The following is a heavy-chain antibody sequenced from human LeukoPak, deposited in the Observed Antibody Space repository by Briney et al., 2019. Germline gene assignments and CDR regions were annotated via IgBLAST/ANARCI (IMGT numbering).Heavy chain of an antibody. D-gene: IGHD6-19*01. CDR3: AKARGSGWYHFDY. CDR1: GFTFSIYA. J-gene: IGHJ4*02. V-gene: IGHV3-23*01. CDR2: LNEDGGYT. Sequence: PGGSLRLSCAASGFTFSIYAMSWVRQAPGKGLAWVSGLNEDGGYTYHADSVKGRFTISRDNSENTLYLQMNSLRAEDTAVYYCAKARGSGWYHFDYWGQGTLVTVSS.